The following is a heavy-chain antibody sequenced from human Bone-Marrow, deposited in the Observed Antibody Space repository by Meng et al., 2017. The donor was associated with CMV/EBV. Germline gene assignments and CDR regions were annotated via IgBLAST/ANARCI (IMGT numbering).Heavy chain of an antibody. J-gene: IGHJ4*02. V-gene: IGHV4-59*01. CDR3: AIGPKYYFDY. Sequence: GSLRLSCTVSGGSISSYYWSWIRQPPGKGLEWIGYIYYSGSTNYNPSLKSRVTISVDTSKNQFSLKLSPVTAAGTAVYNCAIGPKYYFDYWGQGTLVTVSS. CDR2: IYYSGST. CDR1: GGSISSYY.